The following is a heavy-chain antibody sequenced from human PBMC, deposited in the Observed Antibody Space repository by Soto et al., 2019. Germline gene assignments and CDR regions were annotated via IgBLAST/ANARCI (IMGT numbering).Heavy chain of an antibody. CDR3: ARGGITIFGAEYFQH. CDR2: IYYSGST. V-gene: IGHV4-30-4*01. Sequence: TLSLTCTVSGGSISSGDYYWSWIRQPPGKGLEWIGYIYYSGSTYYNPSLKSRVTISVDTSKNQFSLKLSSVTAADTAVYYCARGGITIFGAEYFQHWGQGTLVTVSS. D-gene: IGHD3-3*01. J-gene: IGHJ1*01. CDR1: GGSISSGDYY.